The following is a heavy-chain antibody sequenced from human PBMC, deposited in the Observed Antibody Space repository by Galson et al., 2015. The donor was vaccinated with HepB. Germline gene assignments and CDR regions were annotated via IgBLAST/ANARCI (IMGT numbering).Heavy chain of an antibody. CDR1: GYTLIDYY. D-gene: IGHD3-10*01. CDR3: ATELWFGESIRGGPKKYYYYYGMDA. V-gene: IGHV1-69-2*01. Sequence: VKVSCKVSGYTLIDYYIHWVQQAPGKGLEWMGLVDPEDGETIYAEKFQDRVTITADTSTDTAYMELSSLRSEDTAVYYCATELWFGESIRGGPKKYYYYYGMDAWGQGTTVTVSS. J-gene: IGHJ6*02. CDR2: VDPEDGET.